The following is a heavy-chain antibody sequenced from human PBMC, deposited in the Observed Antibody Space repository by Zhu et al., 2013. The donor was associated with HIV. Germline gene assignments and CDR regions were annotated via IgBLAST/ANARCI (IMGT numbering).Heavy chain of an antibody. V-gene: IGHV1-18*04. CDR1: GFIFTSVG. J-gene: IGHJ4*02. Sequence: QAQLVQSGTELKKPGASVKISCKATGFIFTSVGYSWVRQAPGRGFEWMGWINPYNGVRVPAQRLQDRLTLAADTSTNTVYMELKNLRPDDTAIYYCTRDRQRVTFDYWGQGTLVTVAS. D-gene: IGHD2-21*02. CDR3: TRDRQRVTFDY. CDR2: INPYNGVR.